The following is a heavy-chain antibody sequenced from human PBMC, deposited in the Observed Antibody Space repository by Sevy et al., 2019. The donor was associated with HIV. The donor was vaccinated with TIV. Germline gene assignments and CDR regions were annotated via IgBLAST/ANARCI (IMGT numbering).Heavy chain of an antibody. Sequence: GGSLRLSCAASGFTFSSYWMHWVRQAPGKGLVWVSRINSDGSSTHYADSVKGRFTISRDNAKSTLYLQMNSLRAEDTAVYYCARGCGGDCAGAFDIWGQGTMVTVS. J-gene: IGHJ3*02. CDR1: GFTFSSYW. CDR3: ARGCGGDCAGAFDI. CDR2: INSDGSST. D-gene: IGHD2-21*02. V-gene: IGHV3-74*01.